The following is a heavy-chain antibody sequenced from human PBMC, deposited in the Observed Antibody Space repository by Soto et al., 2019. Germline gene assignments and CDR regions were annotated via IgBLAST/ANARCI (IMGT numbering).Heavy chain of an antibody. J-gene: IGHJ4*02. CDR3: AAHTRGYFDY. CDR2: ISGSGGST. CDR1: GFSFSSYS. D-gene: IGHD1-26*01. Sequence: GSLRLSCAASGFSFSSYSMSWVRQAPGKGLEWVSAISGSGGSTYYADSVKGRFTISRDNSKNTLYLQMNSLRAEDTAVYYCAAHTRGYFDYWGQGTLVTVSS. V-gene: IGHV3-23*01.